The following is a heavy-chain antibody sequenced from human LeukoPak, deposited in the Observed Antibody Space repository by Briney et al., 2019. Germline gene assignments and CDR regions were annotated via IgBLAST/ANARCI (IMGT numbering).Heavy chain of an antibody. V-gene: IGHV5-51*01. CDR3: ARPLWGAAAGMGGWNGAFDI. Sequence: GESLKISCKGSGYSFTSYWIGWVRQMPGKGLEWMGIIYPGDSDTRYSPSFQGQVTISADKSISTAYLRWSSLKASDTAMYYCARPLWGAAAGMGGWNGAFDIWGQGTMVTVSS. CDR1: GYSFTSYW. CDR2: IYPGDSDT. D-gene: IGHD6-13*01. J-gene: IGHJ3*02.